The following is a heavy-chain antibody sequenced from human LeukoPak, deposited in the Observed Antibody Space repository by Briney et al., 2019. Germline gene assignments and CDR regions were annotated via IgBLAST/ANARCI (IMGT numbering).Heavy chain of an antibody. D-gene: IGHD3-3*01. CDR2: IYYSGST. CDR3: ARGQYYDFWSGYYPFDY. Sequence: SETLSLTCTVSGGSISSYYWSWIRQPPGKGLEWIGYIYYSGSTNYNPSLKSRVTISVDTSKNQFSLKLSSVTAADTAVYYCARGQYYDFWSGYYPFDYWGRGTLVTVSS. V-gene: IGHV4-59*01. J-gene: IGHJ4*02. CDR1: GGSISSYY.